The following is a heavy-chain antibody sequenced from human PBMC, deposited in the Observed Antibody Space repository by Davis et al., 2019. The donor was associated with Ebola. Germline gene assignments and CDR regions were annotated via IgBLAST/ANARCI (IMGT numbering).Heavy chain of an antibody. CDR3: AKQRGVGAIDYDY. J-gene: IGHJ4*02. CDR2: IRYDGSNE. Sequence: GGSLRLSCSASGFTFRTYSMDWVRQAPGKGLEWVAFIRYDGSNEYYADSVKGRFTISRDNAKNSLYLQMNSLRADDTAVYYCAKQRGVGAIDYDYWGRGTVVTVSS. D-gene: IGHD1-26*01. CDR1: GFTFRTYS. V-gene: IGHV3-30*02.